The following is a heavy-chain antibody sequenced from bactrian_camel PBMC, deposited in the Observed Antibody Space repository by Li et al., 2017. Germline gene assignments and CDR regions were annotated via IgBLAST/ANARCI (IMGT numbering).Heavy chain of an antibody. D-gene: IGHD3*01. V-gene: IGHV3S53*01. CDR3: AASPGSHTSCLAGALYKY. J-gene: IGHJ4*01. CDR2: VDSNGVT. CDR1: ESTYRSIC. Sequence: HVQLVESGGGSVQAGGSLTLSCTASESTYRSICMAWFRQAPGSQRETVATVDSNGVTKVAGSVKGRFTLSKDNAKNTLYLQMDSLKPEDTAQYFCAASPGSHTSCLAGALYKYWGQGTQVTVS.